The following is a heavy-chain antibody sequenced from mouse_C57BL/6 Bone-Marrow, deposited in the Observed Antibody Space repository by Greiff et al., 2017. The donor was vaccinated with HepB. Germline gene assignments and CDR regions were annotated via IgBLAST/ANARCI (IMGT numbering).Heavy chain of an antibody. CDR1: GFTFSDYY. D-gene: IGHD1-1*01. V-gene: IGHV5-12*01. CDR2: ISNGGGST. CDR3: ARHDYGSSYAYFDY. Sequence: EVKLEESGGGLVQPGGSLKLSCAASGFTFSDYYMYWVRQTPEKRLEWVAYISNGGGSTYYPDTVKGRFTISRDNAKNTLYLQMSRLKSEDTAMYYCARHDYGSSYAYFDYWGQGTTLTVSS. J-gene: IGHJ2*01.